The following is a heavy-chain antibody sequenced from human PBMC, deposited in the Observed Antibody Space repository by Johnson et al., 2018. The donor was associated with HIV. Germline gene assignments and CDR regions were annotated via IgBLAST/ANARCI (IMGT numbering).Heavy chain of an antibody. V-gene: IGHV3-66*02. CDR3: SRDFLTASLDAFDF. CDR2: IYSGGTT. Sequence: VQLVESGGGLVQPGGSLRLSCAASGFTVSNNYLGWVRQAPGKGLEWVSIIYSGGTTYHADSVKGRFTISRDNSKNTVYLQINSLSAEETGVYYCSRDFLTASLDAFDFWGQGTVVTVSS. J-gene: IGHJ3*01. D-gene: IGHD2-21*02. CDR1: GFTVSNNY.